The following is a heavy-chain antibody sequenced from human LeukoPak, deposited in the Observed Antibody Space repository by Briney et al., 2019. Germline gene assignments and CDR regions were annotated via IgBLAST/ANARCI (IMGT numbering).Heavy chain of an antibody. CDR1: GYTFTSNY. Sequence: GASVKVSCKAFGYTFTSNYMHWVRQAPGQGPEWMGWINPNSGGTNYAQKFQGRVTMTRDTSISTAYMELRSLRSDDTAVYYCARHGGSPPRYYYYMDVWGKGTTVTISS. CDR3: ARHGGSPPRYYYYMDV. CDR2: INPNSGGT. J-gene: IGHJ6*03. D-gene: IGHD2-15*01. V-gene: IGHV1-2*02.